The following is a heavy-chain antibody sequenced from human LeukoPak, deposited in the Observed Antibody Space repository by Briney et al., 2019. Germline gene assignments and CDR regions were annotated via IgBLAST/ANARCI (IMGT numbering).Heavy chain of an antibody. CDR3: TTSAPEYYYDSSVQGYHNYYYGMDV. CDR2: IKSKTDGGTT. V-gene: IGHV3-15*01. CDR1: GFTFSNAW. D-gene: IGHD3-22*01. J-gene: IGHJ6*02. Sequence: GGSLRLSCAASGFTFSNAWMSWVRQAPGKGLEWVGRIKSKTDGGTTDYAAPVKGRFTISRDDSKNTLYLQMNSLKTEDGAVYYCTTSAPEYYYDSSVQGYHNYYYGMDVWGQGTTVTVSS.